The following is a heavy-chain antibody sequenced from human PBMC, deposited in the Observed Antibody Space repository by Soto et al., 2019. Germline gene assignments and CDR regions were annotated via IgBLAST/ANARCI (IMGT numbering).Heavy chain of an antibody. CDR1: GGSISSYY. V-gene: IGHV4-4*07. CDR2: IYTSGST. J-gene: IGHJ4*02. Sequence: QVQLQESGPGLVKPSETLSLTCTVSGGSISSYYWSWIRQPAGKGLEWIERIYTSGSTNYNPSLKRGATISEDTSKNQSPMKLTFVPAADAAVYYWAKDRPRGGCFDYWGQGTLVTVSS. CDR3: AKDRPRGGCFDY. D-gene: IGHD6-19*01.